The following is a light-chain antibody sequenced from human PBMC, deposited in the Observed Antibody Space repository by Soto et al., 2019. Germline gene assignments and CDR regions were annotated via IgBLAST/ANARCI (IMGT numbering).Light chain of an antibody. CDR3: QQDGSYSPWT. CDR2: KAS. V-gene: IGKV1-5*03. CDR1: PSISSW. Sequence: DIQMTQSPSTLSASVGDRVTITCRASPSISSWLAWYQQKPGKAPKLLIYKASSLETGVPSRFSGSGSGTEFTLIISSLQPDDFASYYCQQDGSYSPWTFGQGTKVEIK. J-gene: IGKJ1*01.